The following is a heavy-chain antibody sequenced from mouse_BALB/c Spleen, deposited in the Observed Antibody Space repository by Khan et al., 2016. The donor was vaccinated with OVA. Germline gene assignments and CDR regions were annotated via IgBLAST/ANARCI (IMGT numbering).Heavy chain of an antibody. CDR3: ARRGAERATWDYFDY. CDR1: GYTFTNYW. Sequence: VQLQQSGAELVRPGTSVKMSCKAAGYTFTNYWIGWVKQRPGHGLEWIGDIFPGGGYTNYNEKFKGKATLPADTSSSPAYMQLSNLTSEDSAFFYWARRGAERATWDYFDYWGQGTTLTVSS. CDR2: IFPGGGYT. V-gene: IGHV1-63*02. J-gene: IGHJ2*01. D-gene: IGHD3-1*01.